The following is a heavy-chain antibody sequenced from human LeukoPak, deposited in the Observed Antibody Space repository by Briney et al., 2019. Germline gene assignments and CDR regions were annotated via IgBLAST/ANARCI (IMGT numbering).Heavy chain of an antibody. CDR2: IIPIFGTA. J-gene: IGHJ4*02. CDR1: GGTFSSHT. Sequence: GASVKVSCKASGGTFSSHTVTWVRQAPGQGLEWMGGIIPIFGTANYAQKFQGRVTITTDGSTSTAYMELSSLRSEDTAVYYCARDSMVRGVIEEGNWGQGTLVTVSS. CDR3: ARDSMVRGVIEEGN. D-gene: IGHD3-10*01. V-gene: IGHV1-69*05.